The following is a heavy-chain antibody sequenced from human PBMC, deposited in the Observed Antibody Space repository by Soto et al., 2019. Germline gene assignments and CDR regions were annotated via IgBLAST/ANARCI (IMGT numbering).Heavy chain of an antibody. CDR3: ASLFGSAKGYYSYGMDV. Sequence: QPGGSLRLSCAASGFTFSSYSMNWVRQAPGKGLEWVSYISSSSSTIYYADSVKGRFTISRDNAKNSLYLQMNSLRDEDTAVYYCASLFGSAKGYYSYGMDVWGQGTTVTVSS. V-gene: IGHV3-48*02. CDR2: ISSSSSTI. J-gene: IGHJ6*02. D-gene: IGHD2-2*01. CDR1: GFTFSSYS.